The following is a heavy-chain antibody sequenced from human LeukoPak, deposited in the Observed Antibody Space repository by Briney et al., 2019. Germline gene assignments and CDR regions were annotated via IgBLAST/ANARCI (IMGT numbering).Heavy chain of an antibody. D-gene: IGHD3-10*01. CDR2: INWNGGST. CDR1: GFTFSDYN. Sequence: TGGSLRLSCAASGFTFSDYNMRWIRQAPGKGLEWVSGINWNGGSTGYADSVKGRFTISRDNSKNTLYLQMNSLRAEDTAVYYCAKEAGSVWFDPWGQGTLVTVSS. CDR3: AKEAGSVWFDP. J-gene: IGHJ5*02. V-gene: IGHV3-23*01.